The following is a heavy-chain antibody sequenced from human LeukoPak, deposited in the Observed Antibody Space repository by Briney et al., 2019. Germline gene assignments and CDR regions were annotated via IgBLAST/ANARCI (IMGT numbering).Heavy chain of an antibody. CDR1: GDSVSSNSAA. D-gene: IGHD3-10*01. CDR3: SRVHKAFDGARDTFDI. Sequence: SQTLSLTCAISGDSVSSNSAAWNWIRQPPSRGLEWLGRTYYRSKWYNDYAVSVKSRITINPDTSKNQFSLQLNSVTPEDTAVYYCSRVHKAFDGARDTFDIWGQGTMVTVSS. CDR2: TYYRSKWYN. V-gene: IGHV6-1*01. J-gene: IGHJ3*02.